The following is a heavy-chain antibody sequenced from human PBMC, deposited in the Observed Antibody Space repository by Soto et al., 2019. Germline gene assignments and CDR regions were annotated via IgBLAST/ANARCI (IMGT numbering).Heavy chain of an antibody. D-gene: IGHD6-13*01. J-gene: IGHJ6*02. CDR2: ISSSGSTI. CDR3: ARGPYSSSWYPHHYYYGMDV. V-gene: IGHV3-48*03. Sequence: GGSLRLSCAASGFTFSSYEMNWVRQAPGKGLEWVPYISSSGSTIYYADSVKGRFTISRDNAKNSLYLQMNSLRAEDTAVYYCARGPYSSSWYPHHYYYGMDVWGQGTTVTVSS. CDR1: GFTFSSYE.